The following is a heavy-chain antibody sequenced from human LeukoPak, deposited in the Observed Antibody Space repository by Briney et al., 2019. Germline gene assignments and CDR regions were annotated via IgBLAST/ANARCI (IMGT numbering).Heavy chain of an antibody. J-gene: IGHJ4*02. CDR3: ARLGADY. V-gene: IGHV4-39*01. CDR1: GGSISSSSYY. CDR2: IYSSGST. Sequence: SSETLSLTCTVSGGSISSSSYYWGWIRQPPGKGLEWIGSIYSSGSTYYNPSLKSRVTISVDTSKNQFSLKLSSVTAADTAVYSCARLGADYWGQGTLVTVSS.